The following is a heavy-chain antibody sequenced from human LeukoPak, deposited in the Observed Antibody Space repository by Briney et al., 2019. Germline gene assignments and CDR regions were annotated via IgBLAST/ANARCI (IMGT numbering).Heavy chain of an antibody. CDR3: ATAGIENSSFDY. V-gene: IGHV1-69*01. Sequence: SVKVSCKASGGTFSSYAISWVRQAPGQGLQWMGGIIPIFGTANYAQKFQGRVTITADESTSTAYMELSSLRSEDTAVYYCATAGIENSSFDYWGQGTLVTVSS. D-gene: IGHD6-6*01. J-gene: IGHJ4*02. CDR1: GGTFSSYA. CDR2: IIPIFGTA.